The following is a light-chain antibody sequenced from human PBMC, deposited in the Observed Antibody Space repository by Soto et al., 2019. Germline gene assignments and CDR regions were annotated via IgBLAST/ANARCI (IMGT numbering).Light chain of an antibody. V-gene: IGKV1-39*01. Sequence: DIQMTQSPSSLSASVGDRVTITCRASQSISSYLNWYQQKPGKAPKLLIYAASSLQSGVPSRFSGSGSGTDFTLTISSLQPEDSATYFCQQSYSLTLTFGGGTKVEIK. CDR2: AAS. CDR1: QSISSY. CDR3: QQSYSLTLT. J-gene: IGKJ4*01.